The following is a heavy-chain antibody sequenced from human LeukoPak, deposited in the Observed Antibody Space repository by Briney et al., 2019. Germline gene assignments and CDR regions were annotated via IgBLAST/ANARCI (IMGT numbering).Heavy chain of an antibody. CDR2: IYSGGST. V-gene: IGHV3-66*02. D-gene: IGHD2-2*01. Sequence: GGSLRLSCAASGFTVSSNYMSWVRQAPGKGLEWVSVIYSGGSTYYADPVKGRFTISRDNSKNTLYLQMNSLRAEDTAVYYCARVEAGLVVVPAAMGTDVWFDPWGQGTLVTVSS. CDR3: ARVEAGLVVVPAAMGTDVWFDP. J-gene: IGHJ5*02. CDR1: GFTVSSNY.